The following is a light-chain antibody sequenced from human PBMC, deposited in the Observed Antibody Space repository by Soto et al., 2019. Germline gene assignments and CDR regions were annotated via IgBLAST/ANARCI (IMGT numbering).Light chain of an antibody. CDR3: CSYAGSSSLYV. J-gene: IGLJ1*01. CDR1: SSDVGSYNL. Sequence: QPVLTRPASVSGSPGQSITISCTGTSSDVGSYNLVSWYQQHPGKAPKLMIYEGSKRPSGVSNRFSGSKSGNTASLTISGLQAEDEADYYCCSYAGSSSLYVFGTGTKLTVL. V-gene: IGLV2-23*01. CDR2: EGS.